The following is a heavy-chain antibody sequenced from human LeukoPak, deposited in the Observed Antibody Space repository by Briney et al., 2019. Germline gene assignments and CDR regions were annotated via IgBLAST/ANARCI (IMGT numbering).Heavy chain of an antibody. J-gene: IGHJ4*02. Sequence: ASVKVSCKASGGTFSSYAISWVRQASGQGLEWMGGIIPIFGTANYAQKFQGRVTITADESTSTAYIELSSLRSEDTAVYYCAREGAMATILFDYWGQGTLVTVSS. D-gene: IGHD5-24*01. CDR1: GGTFSSYA. CDR3: AREGAMATILFDY. V-gene: IGHV1-69*13. CDR2: IIPIFGTA.